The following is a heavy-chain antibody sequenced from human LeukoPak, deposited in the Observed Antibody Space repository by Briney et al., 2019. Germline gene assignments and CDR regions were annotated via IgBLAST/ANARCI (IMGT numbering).Heavy chain of an antibody. V-gene: IGHV1-3*01. D-gene: IGHD3-22*01. CDR1: GYTFTSYA. CDR2: INPNSGGT. J-gene: IGHJ6*03. Sequence: ASVKVSCKASGYTFTSYAMHWVRQAPGQRLEWMGWINPNSGGTNYAQNLQGRVTMTTDPSTNTAYMDLRNLRSDDTAVYYCARVPAYDKIYYYYYMDVWGKGTTVTISS. CDR3: ARVPAYDKIYYYYYMDV.